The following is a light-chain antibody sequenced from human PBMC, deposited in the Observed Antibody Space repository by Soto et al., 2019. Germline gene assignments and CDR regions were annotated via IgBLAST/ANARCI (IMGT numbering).Light chain of an antibody. V-gene: IGKV3-11*01. CDR1: QSVSSY. J-gene: IGKJ4*01. CDR2: DAS. Sequence: EIVLTQSPGTLSLSPGERATLSCRASQSVSSYLAWYQQKPGQAPRLLIYDASNRATGIPARFSGSGSGTDFNLTISRLEPEDFAVYYCKQRSNWPPTFGGGTKVDIK. CDR3: KQRSNWPPT.